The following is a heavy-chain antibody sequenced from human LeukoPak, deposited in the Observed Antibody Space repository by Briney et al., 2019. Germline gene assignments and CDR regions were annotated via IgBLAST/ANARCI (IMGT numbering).Heavy chain of an antibody. CDR2: MNPNSGNT. V-gene: IGHV1-8*03. CDR3: ARVQRGDIVVVPAAFDP. Sequence: ASVKVSCKAPGYTFTSYDINWVRQATGQGLEWMGWMNPNSGNTGYAQKFQGRVTITRNTSISTAYMELSSLRSEDTAVYYCARVQRGDIVVVPAAFDPWGQGTLVTVSS. CDR1: GYTFTSYD. J-gene: IGHJ5*02. D-gene: IGHD2-2*01.